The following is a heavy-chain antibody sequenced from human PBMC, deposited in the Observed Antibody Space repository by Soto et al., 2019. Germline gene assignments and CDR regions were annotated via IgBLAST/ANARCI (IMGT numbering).Heavy chain of an antibody. D-gene: IGHD3-10*01. CDR3: ARDGPYYYASRMDV. CDR2: LHSGGDT. Sequence: EVQLVESGGGLVQPGGSLRLSCVASGIPVSSNYMTWVRQAPGKGLEWVSVLHSGGDTYYANSVKGRFTISRHDSTNTLFLQMSSLTAVDTAVYYCARDGPYYYASRMDVWGQGTTVTVSS. J-gene: IGHJ6*02. CDR1: GIPVSSNY. V-gene: IGHV3-53*04.